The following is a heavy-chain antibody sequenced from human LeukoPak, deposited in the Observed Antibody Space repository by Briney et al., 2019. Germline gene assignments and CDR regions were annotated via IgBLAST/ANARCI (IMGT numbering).Heavy chain of an antibody. CDR2: FYYSGST. CDR3: ARGVDDKAGGWYYYDSSGYSVNYFDY. D-gene: IGHD3-22*01. CDR1: GYSISSGYY. V-gene: IGHV4-61*01. Sequence: SETLCLTCTVSGYSISSGYYCSWIRQPPGRGLGWTGYFYYSGSTNYNPSLKSRVTISVDTSKNQFSLKLSSVTAADTAVYYCARGVDDKAGGWYYYDSSGYSVNYFDYWGQGTLVTVSS. J-gene: IGHJ4*02.